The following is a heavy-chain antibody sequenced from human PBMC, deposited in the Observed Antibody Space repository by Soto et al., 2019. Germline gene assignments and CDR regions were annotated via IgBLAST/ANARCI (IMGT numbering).Heavy chain of an antibody. CDR1: GYSFTSYW. D-gene: IGHD6-13*01. CDR2: IYPGDSDT. Sequence: GESLKISCKGSGYSFTSYWIGWVRQMPGKGLEWMGIIYPGDSDTRYSLSFQGQVTISADKSISTAYLQWSSLKASDTAMYYCARLGEGAAGMPRIDYWGQGTLVTVSS. CDR3: ARLGEGAAGMPRIDY. V-gene: IGHV5-51*01. J-gene: IGHJ4*02.